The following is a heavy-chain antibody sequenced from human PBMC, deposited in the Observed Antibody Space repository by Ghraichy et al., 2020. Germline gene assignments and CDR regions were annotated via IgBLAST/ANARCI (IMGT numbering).Heavy chain of an antibody. V-gene: IGHV4-39*01. D-gene: IGHD5-12*01. CDR3: VRPYSVATTAEAFDI. CDR1: GGSISNSNYY. J-gene: IGHJ3*02. CDR2: IFYTGST. Sequence: QTLSLTCTVSGGSISNSNYYWGWIRQPPGKGLEWIGSIFYTGSTYYNPSLKSRVTLSVDTSRNQFSLKLDSVTAADTAVYYCVRPYSVATTAEAFDIWGQGTVVTVSS.